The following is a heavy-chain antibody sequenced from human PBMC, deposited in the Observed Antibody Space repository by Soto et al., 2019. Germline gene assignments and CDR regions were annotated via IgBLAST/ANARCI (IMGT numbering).Heavy chain of an antibody. Sequence: QITLKESGPTLVKPTQTLTLTCTSSGFPLTTSGVGVGWIRQPPGKALEWLALSYWDDDKRYSPSLKSRLTITKDTTKSPVVLTMTNMDPAYTGTYFCSHSTTTVTGWFDPWGQGPLVIVSS. V-gene: IGHV2-5*02. J-gene: IGHJ5*02. CDR1: GFPLTTSGVG. CDR3: SHSTTTVTGWFDP. CDR2: SYWDDDK. D-gene: IGHD4-17*01.